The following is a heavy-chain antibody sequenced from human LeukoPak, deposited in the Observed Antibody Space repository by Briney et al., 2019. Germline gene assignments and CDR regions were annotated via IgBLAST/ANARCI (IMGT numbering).Heavy chain of an antibody. CDR3: ARHVAGPYYFDY. Sequence: GGSLRLSCAASGFTVSSNYMSWVRQAPGKGLEWVSVIYSGGSTYYADSVKGRFTISRDNSKNTLYLQMDSLRAEDTAVYYCARHVAGPYYFDYWGQGTLVTVSS. CDR2: IYSGGST. V-gene: IGHV3-53*01. J-gene: IGHJ4*02. CDR1: GFTVSSNY. D-gene: IGHD6-19*01.